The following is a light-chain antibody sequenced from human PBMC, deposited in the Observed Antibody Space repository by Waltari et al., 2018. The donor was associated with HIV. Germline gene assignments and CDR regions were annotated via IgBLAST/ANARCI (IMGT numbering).Light chain of an antibody. Sequence: SYELTQPSSVSVALGQTATITCGGNDIGNKNVHWDQQRSGQAPVLVMYRDINRPSGISERFSGSNSGTTATLTISGAQAGDEADYFCQVWDSSTVVFGGGTKVTVL. V-gene: IGLV3-9*01. J-gene: IGLJ3*02. CDR1: DIGNKN. CDR2: RDI. CDR3: QVWDSSTVV.